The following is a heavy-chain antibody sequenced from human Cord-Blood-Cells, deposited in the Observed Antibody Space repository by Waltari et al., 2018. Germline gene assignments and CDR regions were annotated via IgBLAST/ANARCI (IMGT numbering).Heavy chain of an antibody. D-gene: IGHD3-10*01. CDR3: ARVGTMVRGAPDY. Sequence: EVQLVESGGGLVQHGGSLRLSCATSGFTISSYWMSWAGTAPGKGLEWVANIKQDGSEKYYVDSVKGRFTISRDNAKNSLYLQMNSLRAEDTAVYYCARVGTMVRGAPDYWGQGTLVTVSS. J-gene: IGHJ4*02. V-gene: IGHV3-7*01. CDR2: IKQDGSEK. CDR1: GFTISSYW.